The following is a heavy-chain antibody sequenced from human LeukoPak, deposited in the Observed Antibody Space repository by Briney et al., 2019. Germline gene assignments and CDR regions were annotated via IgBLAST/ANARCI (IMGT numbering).Heavy chain of an antibody. D-gene: IGHD6-13*01. J-gene: IGHJ2*01. CDR3: ATCIAAAGDWYFDL. CDR1: GYTLTELS. Sequence: PRASVKASCKVSGYTLTELSMHWVRQAPGKGLEWMGGFDPEDGETIYAQKFQGRVTMTEDISTDTAYMELSSLRSEDTAVYYCATCIAAAGDWYFDLWGRGTLVTVSS. V-gene: IGHV1-24*01. CDR2: FDPEDGET.